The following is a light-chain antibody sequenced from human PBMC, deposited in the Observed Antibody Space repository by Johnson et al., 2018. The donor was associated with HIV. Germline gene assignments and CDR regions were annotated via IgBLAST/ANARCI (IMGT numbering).Light chain of an antibody. Sequence: QSVLTQPPSVSAAPGQKVTISCSGSSSNIGNNYVSWYQVLPGTAPKLLIYKNNNRPSGIPDRFSGSKSGTSATLGITGLQTGDEADYYCGTWDISLSGYVFGTGTKVTVL. CDR1: SSNIGNNY. CDR3: GTWDISLSGYV. J-gene: IGLJ1*01. V-gene: IGLV1-51*02. CDR2: KNN.